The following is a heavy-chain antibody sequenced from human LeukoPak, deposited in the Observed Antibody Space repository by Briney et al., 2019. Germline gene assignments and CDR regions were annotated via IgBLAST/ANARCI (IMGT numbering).Heavy chain of an antibody. CDR3: ARGTPPKYYYGMDV. CDR2: IKQDGSEK. CDR1: GFTFSSYW. Sequence: GGSLRLSCAAPGFTFSSYWMSWVRQAPGKGLEWVANIKQDGSEKYYVDSVKGRFTISRDNAKNSLYLQMNSLRAEDTAVYYCARGTPPKYYYGMDVWGQGTTVTVSS. V-gene: IGHV3-7*03. J-gene: IGHJ6*02.